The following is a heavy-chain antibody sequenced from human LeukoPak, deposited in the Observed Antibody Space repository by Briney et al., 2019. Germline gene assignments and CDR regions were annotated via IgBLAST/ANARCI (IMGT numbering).Heavy chain of an antibody. D-gene: IGHD3-22*01. J-gene: IGHJ4*02. CDR2: IYYSGST. V-gene: IGHV4-30-4*01. Sequence: SETLSLTCTVSGGSISSGDYYWSWIRQPPGKGLEWIGYIYYSGSTYYNPSLKSRVTISVDTSKNQFSLKLSSVTAADTAVYYCAKGTDYYDSSGYYSPGEVDYWGQGTLVTVSS. CDR1: GGSISSGDYY. CDR3: AKGTDYYDSSGYYSPGEVDY.